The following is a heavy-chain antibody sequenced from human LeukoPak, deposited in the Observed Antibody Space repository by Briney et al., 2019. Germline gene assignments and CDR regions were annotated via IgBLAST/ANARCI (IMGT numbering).Heavy chain of an antibody. CDR3: ARLTGYSSSWSPRARYYYYMDV. J-gene: IGHJ6*03. Sequence: KTSETLSLTCTVSGGSISSSSYYWGWIRQPPGKGLEWIGSIYYSGSTYYNPSLKSRVTISVDTSKNQFSLKLSSVTAADTAVYYCARLTGYSSSWSPRARYYYYMDVWGKGTTVTISS. CDR2: IYYSGST. D-gene: IGHD6-13*01. V-gene: IGHV4-39*01. CDR1: GGSISSSSYY.